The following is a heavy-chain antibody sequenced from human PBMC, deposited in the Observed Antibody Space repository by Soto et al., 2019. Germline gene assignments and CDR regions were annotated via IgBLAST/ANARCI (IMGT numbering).Heavy chain of an antibody. D-gene: IGHD6-6*01. J-gene: IGHJ6*02. CDR3: AGIHSSSSSDMDV. Sequence: SQTLSLTCAISGDSVSSNSAAWNWIRQSPSRGLEWLGRTYYRSKWYYGYAVSVKSRITIKPDTSKNQFSLQLNSVTPEDTAVYYCAGIHSSSSSDMDVWGQGTTVTVSS. V-gene: IGHV6-1*01. CDR2: TYYRSKWYY. CDR1: GDSVSSNSAA.